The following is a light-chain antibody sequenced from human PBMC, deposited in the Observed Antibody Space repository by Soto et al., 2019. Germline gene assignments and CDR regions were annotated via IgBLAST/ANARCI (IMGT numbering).Light chain of an antibody. CDR1: QDISNY. CDR3: QQYNNYFWA. Sequence: IQLTQSPSSLSASVGGRVTITCQASQDISNYLNWYQQKPGKANKLLILTASSLESGVQSRFSGSGSGTEFTLTISSLQPDDLATYYCQQYNNYFWAFGQGTKGDI. J-gene: IGKJ1*01. CDR2: TAS. V-gene: IGKV1-5*03.